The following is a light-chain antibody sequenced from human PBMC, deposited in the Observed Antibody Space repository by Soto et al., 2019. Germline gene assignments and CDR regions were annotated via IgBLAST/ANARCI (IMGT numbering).Light chain of an antibody. V-gene: IGKV3-20*01. Sequence: EIVLTQSPGTLSLSPGERATLSCRASQSVSSSYLAWYQQKPGQAPRLLIYGASSRATGIPDRFSGSGSGTDFTVTISILEPEDFAVYYCLQYGTSPRVTFGPGTKVDIK. CDR2: GAS. J-gene: IGKJ3*01. CDR1: QSVSSSY. CDR3: LQYGTSPRVT.